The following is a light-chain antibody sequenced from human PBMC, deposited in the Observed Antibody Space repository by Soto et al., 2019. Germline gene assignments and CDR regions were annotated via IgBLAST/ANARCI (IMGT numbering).Light chain of an antibody. CDR1: QTVSSGF. V-gene: IGKV3-20*01. CDR3: QQYGSSGT. Sequence: VFTQPPGTLSVSPGERATVSCRASQTVSSGFLAWYQQKVGQAPRLLIYGASTRATGIPDRFIDSGSGTEFTLPLSRMEPEDFAVDYCQQYGSSGTFGQGTKVEIK. CDR2: GAS. J-gene: IGKJ1*01.